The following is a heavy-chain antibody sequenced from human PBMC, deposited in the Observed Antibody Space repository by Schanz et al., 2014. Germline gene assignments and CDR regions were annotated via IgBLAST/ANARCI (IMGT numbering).Heavy chain of an antibody. D-gene: IGHD6-19*01. CDR3: ARKTDSSGTGDY. Sequence: EVQLVESGGGLVQPGGSLRLSCAASGFTFSFSGMQWVRQAPGKGLEWVGRIKSQFDGETADYGAAVRGRFTISRDGSKNTLYLQMNSLRAEDTAVYYCARKTDSSGTGDYWGQGTLVTVSS. V-gene: IGHV3-15*01. CDR2: IKSQFDGETA. CDR1: GFTFSFSG. J-gene: IGHJ4*02.